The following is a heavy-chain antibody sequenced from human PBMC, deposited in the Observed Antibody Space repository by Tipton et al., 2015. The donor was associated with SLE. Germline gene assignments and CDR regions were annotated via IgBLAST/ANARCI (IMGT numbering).Heavy chain of an antibody. CDR1: GGSISSHY. CDR3: AREDVSEGATNYFDY. J-gene: IGHJ4*02. Sequence: TLSLTCTVSGGSISSHYWSWIRQPPGKGLEWIGYIYTSGSTNYNPSLKSRVTISVDTSKNQFSLKLSSVTAADTAVYYCAREDVSEGATNYFDYWGQGTLVTVSS. D-gene: IGHD5-12*01. V-gene: IGHV4-59*11. CDR2: IYTSGST.